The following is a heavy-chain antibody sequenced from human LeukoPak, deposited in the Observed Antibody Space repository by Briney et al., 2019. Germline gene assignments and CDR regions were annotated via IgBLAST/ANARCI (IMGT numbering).Heavy chain of an antibody. J-gene: IGHJ4*02. CDR1: GYTLTELS. CDR2: FDPEDGET. D-gene: IGHD3-9*01. V-gene: IGHV1-24*01. Sequence: ASVKVSCKVSGYTLTELSMHWVRQAPGKGLEWMGGFDPEDGETIYAQKFQGRVTMTEDTSTDTAYMELSSLRSEDTAVYYCATISTISNLNYFDYWGQGTPATVSS. CDR3: ATISTISNLNYFDY.